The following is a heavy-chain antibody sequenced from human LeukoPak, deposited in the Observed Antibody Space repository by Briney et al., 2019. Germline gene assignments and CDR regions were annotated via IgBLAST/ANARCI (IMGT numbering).Heavy chain of an antibody. CDR3: ASNRRFYYYYYMDV. V-gene: IGHV4-34*01. D-gene: IGHD2/OR15-2a*01. CDR2: INHSGST. CDR1: GGSFSGYY. Sequence: PSETLSLTCAVYGGSFSGYYWSWIRQPPGKGLEWIGEINHSGSTNYNPSLKSRVTISVDMSKNQFSLKLSSVTAADTAVYYCASNRRFYYYYYMDVWGKGTTVTVSS. J-gene: IGHJ6*03.